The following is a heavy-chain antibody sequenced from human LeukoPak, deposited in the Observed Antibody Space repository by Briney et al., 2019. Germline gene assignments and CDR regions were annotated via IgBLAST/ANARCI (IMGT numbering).Heavy chain of an antibody. Sequence: PGGSLRLSCTVSGFTFSSNSMSWVRQAPGKGLEWVSFIYSDNTRYSYSVRGRFTISRDNSKNTLYLQMNSLRAEDTAVYYCARRAGAYSHPYDYWGQGTLVTVSS. CDR1: GFTFSSNS. J-gene: IGHJ4*02. CDR2: IYSDNT. CDR3: ARRAGAYSHPYDY. D-gene: IGHD4/OR15-4a*01. V-gene: IGHV3-53*01.